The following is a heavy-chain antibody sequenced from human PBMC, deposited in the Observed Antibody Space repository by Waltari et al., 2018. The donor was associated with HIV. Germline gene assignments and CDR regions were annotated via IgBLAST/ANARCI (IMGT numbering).Heavy chain of an antibody. CDR3: TRGSERYEY. CDR1: GFNFGDFP. D-gene: IGHD6-19*01. Sequence: VHLAESGGGLVKPGGCLRVSCTGSGFNFGDFPMTWVRQAPGKGLEWVGYVRSKAYGGTTEIAPSVKGRFTISRDDSERIAYLQMNSLKTDDTGVYFCTRGSERYEYWGRGTLVSVSS. V-gene: IGHV3-49*04. J-gene: IGHJ4*02. CDR2: VRSKAYGGTT.